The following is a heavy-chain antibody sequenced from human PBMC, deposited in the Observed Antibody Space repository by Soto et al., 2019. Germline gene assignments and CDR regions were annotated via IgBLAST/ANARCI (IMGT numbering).Heavy chain of an antibody. J-gene: IGHJ4*02. CDR2: IYSSGSA. CDR1: GGSISSYY. CDR3: ARDQCSGGRCSPLY. Sequence: SETLSLTCTVSGGSISSYYWSWLRQPAGKGLEWIGRIYSSGSANQNPSLTSRLTMSVDTSKNQFSLKLKSMSAADTAMYYCARDQCSGGRCSPLYWGQGTLVTVSS. D-gene: IGHD2-15*01. V-gene: IGHV4-4*07.